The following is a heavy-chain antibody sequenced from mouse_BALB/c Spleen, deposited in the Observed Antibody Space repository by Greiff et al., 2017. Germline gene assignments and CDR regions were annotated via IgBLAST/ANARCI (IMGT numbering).Heavy chain of an antibody. V-gene: IGHV3-5*02. CDR3: ARGSYGYGFAY. CDR1: GISITTGNYR. D-gene: IGHD1-2*01. CDR2: IYYSGTI. Sequence: VQLQQSGPGLVKPSQTVSLTCTVTGISITTGNYRWSWIRQFPGNKLEWIGYIYYSGTITYNPSLTSRTTITRDTSKNQFFLEMNSLTAEDTATYYCARGSYGYGFAYWGQGTLVTVSA. J-gene: IGHJ3*01.